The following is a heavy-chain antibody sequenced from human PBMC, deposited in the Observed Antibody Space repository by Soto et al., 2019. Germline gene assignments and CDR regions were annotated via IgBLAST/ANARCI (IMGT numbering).Heavy chain of an antibody. V-gene: IGHV4-34*01. CDR2: INHSGSI. CDR1: GKSFRGYY. Sequence: SKTLSLTCAIYGKSFRGYYCTWIRSPPGTGLEWIGEINHSGSINYNPSLKSRVTISVDTSKNQFSLKLTSVTAADTAVYYCARFYSSGWYLAGYYGMDVWGQGTTVT. D-gene: IGHD6-19*01. CDR3: ARFYSSGWYLAGYYGMDV. J-gene: IGHJ6*02.